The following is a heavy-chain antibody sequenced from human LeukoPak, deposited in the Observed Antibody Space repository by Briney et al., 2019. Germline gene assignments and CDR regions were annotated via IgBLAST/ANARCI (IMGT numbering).Heavy chain of an antibody. V-gene: IGHV1-69*05. Sequence: GSAVKVTCKASGWTFSRYVISEVRQAAGQGVAGVGGINHIFRTANYAQKFQGRVTITTDESTSTAYMELSSLRSEDTAVYYCSRDNYAGANWFDPWGQGTLVTVSS. CDR1: GWTFSRYV. CDR2: INHIFRTA. J-gene: IGHJ5*02. CDR3: SRDNYAGANWFDP. D-gene: IGHD1-7*01.